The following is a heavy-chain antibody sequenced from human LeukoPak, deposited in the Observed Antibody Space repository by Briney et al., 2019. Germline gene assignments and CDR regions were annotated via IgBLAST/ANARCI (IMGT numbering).Heavy chain of an antibody. CDR2: INPNSGGT. Sequence: GASVKVSCKASGYTFTGYYMHWVRQAPGQGLEWMGWINPNSGGTNYAQKFQGRVTMTRDTSISTAYMELRSLRSDDTAVYYCARVEEEVPAAFDPWGQGTLVTVSS. CDR1: GYTFTGYY. V-gene: IGHV1-2*02. CDR3: ARVEEEVPAAFDP. D-gene: IGHD2-2*01. J-gene: IGHJ5*02.